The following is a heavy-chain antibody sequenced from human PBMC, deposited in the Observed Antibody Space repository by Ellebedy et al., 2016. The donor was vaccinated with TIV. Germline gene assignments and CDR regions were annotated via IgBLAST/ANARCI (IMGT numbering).Heavy chain of an antibody. CDR1: GFSFRNFW. D-gene: IGHD4-17*01. CDR2: IYQDGSDK. J-gene: IGHJ5*02. Sequence: GESLKISCAASGFSFRNFWMGWVRQAPGKGLEWVANIYQDGSDKYYVDSVKGRFTISRDNAKNSLYLQLNSLRVEERAVYYCARRGSYGDYAVQVNNWFDRWGQGTLVTV. CDR3: ARRGSYGDYAVQVNNWFDR. V-gene: IGHV3-7*01.